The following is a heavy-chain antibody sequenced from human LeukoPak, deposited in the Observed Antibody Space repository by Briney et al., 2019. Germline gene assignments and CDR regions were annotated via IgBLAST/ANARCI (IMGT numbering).Heavy chain of an antibody. V-gene: IGHV1-18*01. CDR3: ARDNSVRDEAWWFNP. D-gene: IGHD5-24*01. CDR1: GYTFRNYG. Sequence: ASVKVSCKASGYTFRNYGINWVRQAPGQGLEWMGWISTYKGKTKITQNLQGRVTMTTDTSTNTAYMELSSLRSEDTAVYYCARDNSVRDEAWWFNPWGQGTLVTVSS. CDR2: ISTYKGKT. J-gene: IGHJ5*02.